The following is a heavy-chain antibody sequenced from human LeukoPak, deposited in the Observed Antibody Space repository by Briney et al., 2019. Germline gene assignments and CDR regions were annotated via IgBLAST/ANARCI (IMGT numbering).Heavy chain of an antibody. V-gene: IGHV1-18*01. Sequence: GASVKVSCKASGYTFTSYAMNWVRQAPGQGLEWMGWISGYNGHTRCAQKVQGRVTMTTDTSTSTAYMELRSLRSDDTAVYYCARDGRHRYYYDSRGYYGSWFDPWGQGTLVTVSS. J-gene: IGHJ5*02. CDR1: GYTFTSYA. CDR2: ISGYNGHT. D-gene: IGHD3-22*01. CDR3: ARDGRHRYYYDSRGYYGSWFDP.